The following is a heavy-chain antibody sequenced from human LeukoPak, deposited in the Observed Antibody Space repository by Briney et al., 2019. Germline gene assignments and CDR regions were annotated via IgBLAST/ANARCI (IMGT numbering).Heavy chain of an antibody. J-gene: IGHJ4*02. CDR2: IGGSRSYI. D-gene: IGHD3-10*01. CDR1: GFSFSTYG. Sequence: PGGSLRLSCAASGFSFSTYGMHWVRQAPGKGLEWVSCIGGSRSYIYYADSVKGRFTISRDNAKNSLFLQMSSLRAEDTAVYYCARYDSGSYNYWSQGTLVTVSS. CDR3: ARYDSGSYNY. V-gene: IGHV3-21*01.